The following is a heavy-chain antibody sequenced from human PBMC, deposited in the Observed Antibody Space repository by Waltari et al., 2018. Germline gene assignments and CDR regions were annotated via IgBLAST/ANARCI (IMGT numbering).Heavy chain of an antibody. Sequence: QVQLVESGGGVVQPGRSLRLSCAASGFTFSSYGMHWVRQAPGKGLGWVAVIWYDGSNKYYADSVKGRFTISRDNSKNTLYLQMNSLRAEDTAVYYCGTQPPGNAFDIWGQGTMVTVSS. D-gene: IGHD3-10*01. V-gene: IGHV3-33*01. CDR2: IWYDGSNK. J-gene: IGHJ3*02. CDR1: GFTFSSYG. CDR3: GTQPPGNAFDI.